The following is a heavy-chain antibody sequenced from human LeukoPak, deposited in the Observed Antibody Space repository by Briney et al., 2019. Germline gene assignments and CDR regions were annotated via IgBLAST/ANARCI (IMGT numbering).Heavy chain of an antibody. CDR2: ISYDGCNK. V-gene: IGHV3-30-3*01. J-gene: IGHJ4*02. Sequence: GGSLRLSCAASGFTFSSYAMHWVRQAPGKGLEWVAVISYDGCNKYYADSVKGRFTISRDNSKNTLYLQMNSLRAEDTAVYYCASGFKTYFDYWGQGTLVTVSS. CDR3: ASGFKTYFDY. CDR1: GFTFSSYA.